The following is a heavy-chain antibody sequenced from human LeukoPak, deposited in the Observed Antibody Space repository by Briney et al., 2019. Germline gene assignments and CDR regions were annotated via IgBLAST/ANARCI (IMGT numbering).Heavy chain of an antibody. CDR2: FDPEDGET. CDR1: GYTLTELS. J-gene: IGHJ4*02. Sequence: ASVKVSCKVSGYTLTELSMHWVRQAPGKGLEWMGGFDPEDGETIYAQKFQGRVTMTEDTSTDTAYMELNSLRAEDTAVYYCARQAGRRTWHIDYWGQGILVTVSS. V-gene: IGHV1-24*01. CDR3: ARQAGRRTWHIDY.